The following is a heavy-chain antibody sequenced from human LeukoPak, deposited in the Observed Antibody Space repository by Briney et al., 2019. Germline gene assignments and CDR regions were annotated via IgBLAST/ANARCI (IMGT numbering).Heavy chain of an antibody. V-gene: IGHV3-11*01. CDR1: GFTFSNYY. Sequence: GGSLRLSCVTSGFTFSNYYMTWIRQAPGKGLEWVSYISGTGNSKYYADSVKGRFTISRDNAKNSLYLQMSSLRAEDTAVYYCAKSRLRTGSWGQGTLVTVSS. CDR3: AKSRLRTGS. J-gene: IGHJ4*02. CDR2: ISGTGNSK. D-gene: IGHD4-17*01.